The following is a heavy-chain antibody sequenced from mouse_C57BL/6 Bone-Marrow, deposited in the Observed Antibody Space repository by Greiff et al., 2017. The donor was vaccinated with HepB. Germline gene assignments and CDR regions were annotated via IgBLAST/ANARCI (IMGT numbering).Heavy chain of an antibody. Sequence: VQLQQSGPELVKPGASVKISCKASGYAFSSSWMNWVKQRPGKGLEWIGRIYPGDGDTNYNGKFKGKATLTADNSSSTAYRQLSRLTSEDSAVYFGARAEAVVYFDYWGQGTTLTVSS. D-gene: IGHD1-1*01. CDR2: IYPGDGDT. CDR1: GYAFSSSW. V-gene: IGHV1-82*01. CDR3: ARAEAVVYFDY. J-gene: IGHJ2*01.